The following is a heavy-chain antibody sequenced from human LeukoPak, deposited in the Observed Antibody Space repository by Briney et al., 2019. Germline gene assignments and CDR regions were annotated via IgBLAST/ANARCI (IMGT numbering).Heavy chain of an antibody. D-gene: IGHD2/OR15-2a*01. CDR3: ARDFPGYYYYYYGVDV. Sequence: SETLSLTCTVSGGHLSSYYRSWIRQPPGKGREWIGYIYYSGSTNYNPSLKSRVTISVDTSKNQFSLKLSSVTAADTAVYYCARDFPGYYYYYYGVDVWGQGTTVTVSS. CDR2: IYYSGST. V-gene: IGHV4-59*12. CDR1: GGHLSSYY. J-gene: IGHJ6*02.